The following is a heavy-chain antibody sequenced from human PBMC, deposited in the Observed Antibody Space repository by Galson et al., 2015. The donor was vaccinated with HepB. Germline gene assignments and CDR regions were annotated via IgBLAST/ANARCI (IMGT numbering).Heavy chain of an antibody. J-gene: IGHJ3*02. D-gene: IGHD6-19*01. CDR1: GYTFTSFG. Sequence: SVKVSCKASGYTFTSFGISWVRQAPGQGLEWMGWISAYNGNTNYAQKLQGRVTMTTDTSTSTAYMELRSLRSDDTAVYYCARDGVWEQWLSTVAFDMWGQGTMVTVSS. CDR2: ISAYNGNT. V-gene: IGHV1-18*01. CDR3: ARDGVWEQWLSTVAFDM.